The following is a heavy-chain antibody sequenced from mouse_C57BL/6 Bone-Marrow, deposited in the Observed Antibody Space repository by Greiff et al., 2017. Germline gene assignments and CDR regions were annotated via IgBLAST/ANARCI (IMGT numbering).Heavy chain of an antibody. CDR1: GYTFTSYW. CDR2: IDPSDSYT. J-gene: IGHJ3*01. V-gene: IGHV1-69*01. Sequence: VQLQQPGAELVMPGASVKLSCKASGYTFTSYWMHWVKQRPGQGLEWIGEIDPSDSYTNYNQKFKGKSTLTVDKYSSTAYMQLSSLTSEDSAVYYCARPAYYSNYYWGQGTLVTVSA. CDR3: ARPAYYSNYY. D-gene: IGHD2-5*01.